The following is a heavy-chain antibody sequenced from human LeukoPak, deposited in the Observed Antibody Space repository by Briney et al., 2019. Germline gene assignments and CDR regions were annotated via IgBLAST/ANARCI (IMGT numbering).Heavy chain of an antibody. D-gene: IGHD4-11*01. CDR2: INPSGGST. V-gene: IGHV1-46*01. Sequence: ASVTVSCKASGYTFTSYYMHWVRQAPGQGLEWMGIINPSGGSTTYAQKFQGRVTMTRDTSTSTVYMELSSLRFEDTAVYYCARDGDSNLDYWGQGTLVTVSS. CDR1: GYTFTSYY. CDR3: ARDGDSNLDY. J-gene: IGHJ4*02.